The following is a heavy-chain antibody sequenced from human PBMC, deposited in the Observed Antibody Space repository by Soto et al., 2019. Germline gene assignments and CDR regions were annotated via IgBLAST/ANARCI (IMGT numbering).Heavy chain of an antibody. J-gene: IGHJ3*02. Sequence: QLQLQESGPGLVKPSETLSLTCTVSGGSISSSSYYWGWIRQPPGKGLEWIGSIYYSGSTYYNPSLKSRVTISVDTSKNQFSLKLSSGTAADTAAYYCARMEIVVVPAAARPGNAFDIWGQGTMVTVSS. D-gene: IGHD2-2*03. V-gene: IGHV4-39*01. CDR2: IYYSGST. CDR3: ARMEIVVVPAAARPGNAFDI. CDR1: GGSISSSSYY.